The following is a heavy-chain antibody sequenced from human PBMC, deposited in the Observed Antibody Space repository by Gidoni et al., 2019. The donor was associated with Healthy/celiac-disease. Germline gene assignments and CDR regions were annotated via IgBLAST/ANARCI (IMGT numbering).Heavy chain of an antibody. V-gene: IGHV1-46*01. CDR1: GYTFTSYY. CDR3: ASSDIAVAGAPSNYYYYGMDV. D-gene: IGHD6-19*01. Sequence: QVQLVQSGAEVKKPGASVKVSCKASGYTFTSYYMHCVRQAPGQGLEWMGIINPSGGSTSYAQKFQGRVTMTRDTSTSTVYMELSSLRSEDTAVYYCASSDIAVAGAPSNYYYYGMDVWGQGTTVTVSS. CDR2: INPSGGST. J-gene: IGHJ6*02.